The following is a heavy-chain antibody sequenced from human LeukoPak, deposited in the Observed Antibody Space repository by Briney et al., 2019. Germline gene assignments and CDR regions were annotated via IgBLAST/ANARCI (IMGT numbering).Heavy chain of an antibody. D-gene: IGHD6-19*01. V-gene: IGHV3-48*03. Sequence: QPGGSLRLSCAASGFTFSSYEMNWVRQAPGKGLEWVSYISSSGSTIYYADSVKGRFTISRDNAKNSLYLQMNSLIAEDAAVYYCASRDSSGWTDFDYWGQGTLVTVSS. CDR2: ISSSGSTI. J-gene: IGHJ4*02. CDR3: ASRDSSGWTDFDY. CDR1: GFTFSSYE.